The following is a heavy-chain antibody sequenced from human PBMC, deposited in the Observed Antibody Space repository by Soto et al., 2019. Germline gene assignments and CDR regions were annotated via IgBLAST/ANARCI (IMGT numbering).Heavy chain of an antibody. CDR1: GGTFSSYA. CDR2: IIPIFGTA. V-gene: IGHV1-69*06. CDR3: ARVFDGAARYYYYGMDV. Sequence: QVQLVQSGAEVKKPGSSVKVSCKASGGTFSSYAISWVRQAPGQGLEWMGGIIPIFGTANYAQKFQGRVTITAVKSTSTAYMELSSLRSEDTAVYYCARVFDGAARYYYYGMDVWGQGTTVTVSS. J-gene: IGHJ6*02. D-gene: IGHD6-6*01.